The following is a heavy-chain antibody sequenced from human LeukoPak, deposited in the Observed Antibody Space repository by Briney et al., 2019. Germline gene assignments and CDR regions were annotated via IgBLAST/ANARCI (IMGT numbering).Heavy chain of an antibody. J-gene: IGHJ5*02. Sequence: PGGSLRLSCAASGFTFDDYAMHWVRHAPGKGLEWVSGISWNSGSIGYADSVKGRFTISRDNAKNSLYLQMNSLRAEDTALYYCAKDWSSSGFDPWGQGTLVTVSS. D-gene: IGHD6-6*01. CDR1: GFTFDDYA. V-gene: IGHV3-9*01. CDR2: ISWNSGSI. CDR3: AKDWSSSGFDP.